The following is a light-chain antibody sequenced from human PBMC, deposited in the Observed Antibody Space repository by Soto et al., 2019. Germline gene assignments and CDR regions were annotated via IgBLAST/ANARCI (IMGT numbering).Light chain of an antibody. CDR1: QSISSH. CDR2: KAS. CDR3: QHYNSYSEA. Sequence: IQMTQSPSSLSASVRDRVTITCRASQSISSHLNWYQQKPGKAPKPLIYKASTLKSGVPARFSGSGSGTEFTLTISSLQPDDFATYYCQHYNSYSEAFGQGTKVDI. J-gene: IGKJ1*01. V-gene: IGKV1-5*03.